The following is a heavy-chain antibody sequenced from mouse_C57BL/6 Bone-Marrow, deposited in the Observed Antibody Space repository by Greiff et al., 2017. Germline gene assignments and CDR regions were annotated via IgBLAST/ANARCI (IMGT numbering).Heavy chain of an antibody. D-gene: IGHD1-1*01. CDR1: GYAFSSSW. V-gene: IGHV1-82*01. CDR3: SGGYYGSSYDY. CDR2: IYPGDGDT. J-gene: IGHJ2*01. Sequence: VQLQQSGPELVKPGASVKISCKASGYAFSSSWMNWVKQRPGKGLEWIGRIYPGDGDTNYNGKFKGKATLTADKSSSTAYMQLSSLTSEASAVYFCSGGYYGSSYDYWGQGTTLTVSS.